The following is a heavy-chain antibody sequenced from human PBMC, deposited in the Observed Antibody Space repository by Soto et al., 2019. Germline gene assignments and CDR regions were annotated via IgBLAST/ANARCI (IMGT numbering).Heavy chain of an antibody. D-gene: IGHD3-10*01. Sequence: PSETLSLTCTVSGACIRTSYWTWIRQPPGKGLEWIAYIYHSGTTNYNPSLKSRATISADTYKNQLSLKLNSVTAADTAVYYCASPTQVSGSLAWFDPWGQVPLVPVSP. CDR3: ASPTQVSGSLAWFDP. V-gene: IGHV4-59*08. J-gene: IGHJ5*02. CDR2: IYHSGTT. CDR1: GACIRTSY.